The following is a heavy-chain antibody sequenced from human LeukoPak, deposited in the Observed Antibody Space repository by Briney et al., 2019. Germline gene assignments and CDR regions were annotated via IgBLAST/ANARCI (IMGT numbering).Heavy chain of an antibody. D-gene: IGHD1-7*01. V-gene: IGHV3-7*01. J-gene: IGHJ4*02. CDR3: ARGWNYAFRFDN. CDR2: MKQDGGEK. CDR1: GFTFTDYW. Sequence: PGGSLRLSCAASGFTFTDYWMTWVRQAPGKGLEWVAHMKQDGGEKYYVDSVKGRFTISRDNAKNLVYLRMNSLRAEDTAVYYCARGWNYAFRFDNWGQGTLVTVST.